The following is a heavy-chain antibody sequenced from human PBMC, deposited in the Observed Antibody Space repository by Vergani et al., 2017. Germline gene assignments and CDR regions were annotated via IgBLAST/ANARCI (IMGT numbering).Heavy chain of an antibody. Sequence: VQLVESGGGVVQPGRSLRLSCAASGFSFGAFSMNWVRQAPGKGLEWVSSISPRSSYKYYADSVKDRFSISRDDAKTSVFLEMKNLRPEDTAIYYCARGDAFAFHYWGQGSLVTVSS. J-gene: IGHJ4*02. CDR3: ARGDAFAFHY. CDR1: GFSFGAFS. D-gene: IGHD2-21*02. V-gene: IGHV3-21*02. CDR2: ISPRSSYK.